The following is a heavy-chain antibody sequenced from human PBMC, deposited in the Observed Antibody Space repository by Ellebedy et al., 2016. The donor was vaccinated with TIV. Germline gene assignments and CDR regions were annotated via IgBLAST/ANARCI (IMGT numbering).Heavy chain of an antibody. CDR2: FYYSGST. V-gene: IGHV4-59*08. Sequence: MPSETLSLTCTVSGGSISDYYWSWIRQPPGKGPEWIGHFYYSGSTNYNPSLKSRVTMSVDTSKNQFSLRLSSVTAADTAIYYCARRVTVIRGDPYNWFDPWGQGTLVTVSS. CDR1: GGSISDYY. D-gene: IGHD3-10*01. J-gene: IGHJ5*02. CDR3: ARRVTVIRGDPYNWFDP.